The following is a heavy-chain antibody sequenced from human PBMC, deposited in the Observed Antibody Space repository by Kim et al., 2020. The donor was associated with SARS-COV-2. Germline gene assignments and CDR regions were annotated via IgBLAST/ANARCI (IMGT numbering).Heavy chain of an antibody. CDR1: GGSISSSSYY. CDR2: IYYSGST. D-gene: IGHD1-26*01. V-gene: IGHV4-39*01. Sequence: SETLSLTCTVSGGSISSSSYYWGWIRQPPGKGLEWIGSIYYSGSTYYNPSLKSRVTISVDTSKNQFSLKLSSVTAADTAVYYCARLEIIHNRGWFGYSGSYHTAHYYGMDVWGQGTTVTVSS. J-gene: IGHJ6*02. CDR3: ARLEIIHNRGWFGYSGSYHTAHYYGMDV.